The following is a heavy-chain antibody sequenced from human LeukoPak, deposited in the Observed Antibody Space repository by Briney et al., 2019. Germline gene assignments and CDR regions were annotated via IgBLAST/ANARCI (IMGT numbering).Heavy chain of an antibody. D-gene: IGHD2-21*01. CDR2: ISGRGTTV. V-gene: IGHV3-48*04. CDR3: ATPREAGQVGYFYGMNV. J-gene: IGHJ6*02. CDR1: GFTFSNS. Sequence: GGSLRLSCEVSGFTFSNSMNWVRQAPGRGLEWVSYISGRGTTVKYADSVKGRFTISRDNAKNSLYLQMSSLRAEDTAVYYCATPREAGQVGYFYGMNVWGQGTTVTVSS.